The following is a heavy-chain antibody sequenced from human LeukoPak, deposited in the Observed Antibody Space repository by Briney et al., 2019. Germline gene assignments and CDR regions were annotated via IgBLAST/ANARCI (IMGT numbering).Heavy chain of an antibody. J-gene: IGHJ5*02. V-gene: IGHV4-34*01. D-gene: IGHD2-2*01. CDR3: ARVMVGRYCSSTSCHPARNWFDP. CDR2: INHSGST. Sequence: PSETLSLTCAVYGGSFSGYYWSWLRQPPGKGLEWIGEINHSGSTNYNPSLKSRVTISVDTSKNQFSLKLSSVTAADTAVYYCARVMVGRYCSSTSCHPARNWFDPWGQGTLVTVSS. CDR1: GGSFSGYY.